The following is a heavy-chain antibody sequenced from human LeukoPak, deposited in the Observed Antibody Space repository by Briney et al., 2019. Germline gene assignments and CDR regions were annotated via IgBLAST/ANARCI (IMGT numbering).Heavy chain of an antibody. CDR1: GYTFTSYD. D-gene: IGHD1-26*01. J-gene: IGHJ4*02. CDR2: ITAYNGNT. Sequence: ASVKVSCKASGYTFTSYDITWVRQAPGQGLEWMGWITAYNGNTNYAQKLQSRVTVTTDTSTSTAYMELRSLRSDDTAVYYCARISGSYFRSSLSYWGQGTLVTVSS. CDR3: ARISGSYFRSSLSY. V-gene: IGHV1-18*01.